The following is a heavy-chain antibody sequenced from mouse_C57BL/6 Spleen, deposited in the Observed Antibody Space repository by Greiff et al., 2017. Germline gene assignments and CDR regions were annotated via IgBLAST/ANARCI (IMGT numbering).Heavy chain of an antibody. D-gene: IGHD1-1*02. V-gene: IGHV5-12*01. CDR2: ISNGGGST. J-gene: IGHJ2*03. CDR3: ARQAGMVYFDY. Sequence: EVQLVESGGGLVQPGGSLKLSCAASGFTFSDYYMYWVRQTPEKRLEWVAYISNGGGSTYYPDTVKGRFTISRDNAKNTLYLQMSRLKSEDTAMYDCARQAGMVYFDYWGQGTSLTV. CDR1: GFTFSDYY.